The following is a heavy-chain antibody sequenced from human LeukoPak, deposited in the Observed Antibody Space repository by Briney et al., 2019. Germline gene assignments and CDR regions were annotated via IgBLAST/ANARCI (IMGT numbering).Heavy chain of an antibody. CDR2: ISGSGAGT. J-gene: IGHJ4*02. D-gene: IGHD6-13*01. CDR1: GFTFSSYA. CDR3: AKVNNIAAAGTFDY. Sequence: PGGSLRLSCAASGFTFSSYAMSWARQAPGKGLEWVSVISGSGAGTYYADSVKGRFTISRDNSKNTLYLQMNSLRAEDTALYYCAKVNNIAAAGTFDYWGQGTRVTVSS. V-gene: IGHV3-23*01.